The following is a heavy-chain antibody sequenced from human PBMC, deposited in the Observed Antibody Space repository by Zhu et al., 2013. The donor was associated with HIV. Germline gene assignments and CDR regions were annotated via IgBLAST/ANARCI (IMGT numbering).Heavy chain of an antibody. D-gene: IGHD4-17*01. V-gene: IGHV1-2*02. Sequence: QVQLVQSGSEVKMPGASVKVSCETSGYTFTGYYIHWVRQAPGQGLEWMGWINPNSGVTNYAQKFQDRVTMTRDTSIDTVYMQLSRLRSDDTAVYYCAREGGRDYGDYADYGMDGLGPKGPTVTV. CDR3: AREGGRDYGDYADYGMDG. CDR2: INPNSGVT. J-gene: IGHJ6*02. CDR1: GYTFTGYY.